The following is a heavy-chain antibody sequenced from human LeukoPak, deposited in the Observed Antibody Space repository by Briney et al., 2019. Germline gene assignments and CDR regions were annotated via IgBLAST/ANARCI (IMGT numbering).Heavy chain of an antibody. CDR2: ISSSSSYI. Sequence: GGSLRLSCAASGFTFSSYSMNWVRQAPGKGLEWVSSISSSSSYIYYADSVKGRFTISRDNAKNSLYLQMNSLRAEDTAVYYCARSPPGEERGFDYWGQGTLVTVSS. D-gene: IGHD1-26*01. CDR3: ARSPPGEERGFDY. J-gene: IGHJ4*02. CDR1: GFTFSSYS. V-gene: IGHV3-21*01.